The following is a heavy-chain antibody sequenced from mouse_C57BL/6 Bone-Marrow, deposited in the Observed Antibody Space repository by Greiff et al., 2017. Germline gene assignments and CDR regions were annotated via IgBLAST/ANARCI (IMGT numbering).Heavy chain of an antibody. J-gene: IGHJ1*03. CDR2: IDPEDGET. CDR3: ASAPYCSSTYGYFDV. D-gene: IGHD1-1*01. V-gene: IGHV14-2*01. CDR1: GFNIKDYY. Sequence: VQLQQSGAELVKPGASVKLSCTASGFNIKDYYMHWVKQRPEQGLAWIGRIDPEDGETKYAPNFQGKATITADTASNTAYLQLSSLTSEDTAVYDCASAPYCSSTYGYFDVWGTGTTVTVSS.